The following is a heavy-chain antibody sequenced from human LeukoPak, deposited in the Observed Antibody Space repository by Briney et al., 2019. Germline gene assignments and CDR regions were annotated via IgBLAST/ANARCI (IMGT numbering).Heavy chain of an antibody. Sequence: WASVKVSCKASGYTFTSYGISWVRQAPGQGLEWMGWISAYNGNTNYAQKLQGRVTMTTDTSTSTAHMELRSLRSDDTAVYYCARSSSSWRSGMLPFYNWFDPWGQGTLVTVSS. J-gene: IGHJ5*02. D-gene: IGHD6-6*01. CDR2: ISAYNGNT. CDR1: GYTFTSYG. V-gene: IGHV1-18*01. CDR3: ARSSSSWRSGMLPFYNWFDP.